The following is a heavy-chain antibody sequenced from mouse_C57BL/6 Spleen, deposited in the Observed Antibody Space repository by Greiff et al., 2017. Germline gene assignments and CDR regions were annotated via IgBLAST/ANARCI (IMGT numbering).Heavy chain of an antibody. Sequence: QVQLQQSGAELVMPGASVKLSCKASGYTFTSYWMHWVKQRPGQGLEWIGEIDPSDSYTNYNRKFKGKSTLTVDKSSSTAYMQLSSLTSEDSAVYYCARGSRVEGFAYWGQGTLVSVSA. CDR2: IDPSDSYT. J-gene: IGHJ3*01. V-gene: IGHV1-69*01. CDR1: GYTFTSYW. D-gene: IGHD1-1*01. CDR3: ARGSRVEGFAY.